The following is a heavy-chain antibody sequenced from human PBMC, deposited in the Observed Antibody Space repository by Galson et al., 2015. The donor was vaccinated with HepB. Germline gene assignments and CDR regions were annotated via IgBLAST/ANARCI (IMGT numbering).Heavy chain of an antibody. D-gene: IGHD1-26*01. Sequence: SLRLSCAASGFTFSGPALHWVRQTSGKGLEWIGRIRSKANNFATAYAASVKGRFTFSRDDSKSTAYLQMNSLKTEDTAVYYCTASRVWDYHGMGVWGQGTTVTVSS. CDR3: TASRVWDYHGMGV. CDR2: IRSKANNFAT. CDR1: GFTFSGPA. V-gene: IGHV3-73*01. J-gene: IGHJ6*02.